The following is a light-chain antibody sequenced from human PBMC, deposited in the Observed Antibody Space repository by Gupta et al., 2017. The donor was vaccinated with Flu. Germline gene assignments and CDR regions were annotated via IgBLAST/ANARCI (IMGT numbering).Light chain of an antibody. CDR1: QTVSSPY. CDR3: HQDFSSQG. CDR2: GAS. J-gene: IGKJ1*01. V-gene: IGKV3-20*01. Sequence: EIVLTQSPGTLSLSPGERATLSCRASQTVSSPYLAWYQWKPGQAPRLLIYGASNRAIGIPDRFGGSGYGKDFTLTSSRREHEDFAVYYGHQDFSSQGFGQGTKVEIK.